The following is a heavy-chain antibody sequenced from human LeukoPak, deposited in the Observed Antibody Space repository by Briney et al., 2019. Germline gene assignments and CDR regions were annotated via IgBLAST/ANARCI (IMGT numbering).Heavy chain of an antibody. J-gene: IGHJ4*02. CDR2: ISSRSSHT. V-gene: IGHV3-11*03. Sequence: GGSLRLSCAASGFTFSDYYTSWIRQAPGKGLEWVSYISSRSSHTNYADSVKGRFTISRDNAKNSLYLQMNSLRAEDTAVYYCARFSSGWYYFDYWGQGTLVTVSS. CDR3: ARFSSGWYYFDY. D-gene: IGHD6-19*01. CDR1: GFTFSDYY.